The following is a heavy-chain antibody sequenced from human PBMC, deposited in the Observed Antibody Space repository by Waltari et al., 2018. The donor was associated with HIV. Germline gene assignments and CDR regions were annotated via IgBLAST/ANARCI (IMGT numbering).Heavy chain of an antibody. J-gene: IGHJ4*02. CDR1: GYTFTGYY. Sequence: QVQLVQSGAEVKKPGASLKVSCKASGYTFTGYYIHWVRQAPGQGLEWMGRINPNSGGTDYAQNFQGRVNMTRETSISTAYMELSRLRFDDTAVYYCTRLYYDSSGYKAPDYWGQGTLVTVSS. CDR3: TRLYYDSSGYKAPDY. CDR2: INPNSGGT. D-gene: IGHD3-22*01. V-gene: IGHV1-2*06.